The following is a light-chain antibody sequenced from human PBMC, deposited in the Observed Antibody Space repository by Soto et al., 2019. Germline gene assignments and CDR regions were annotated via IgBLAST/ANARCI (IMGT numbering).Light chain of an antibody. CDR2: SAS. CDR3: QQSLSTPSIT. Sequence: DIQLTHSPSSLSASVGDSVTITCRVSQGIRSYLNWYRRKPGKVXKLLVYSASNLQSGVPSRFSGSVSGTDFTLTISPLQTEDFATYDGQQSLSTPSITFGQGTRLEIK. V-gene: IGKV1-39*01. CDR1: QGIRSY. J-gene: IGKJ5*01.